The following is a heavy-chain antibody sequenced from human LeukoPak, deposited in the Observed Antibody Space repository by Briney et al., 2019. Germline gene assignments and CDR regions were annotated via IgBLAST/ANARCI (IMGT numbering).Heavy chain of an antibody. V-gene: IGHV3-7*01. CDR3: ARGGNSSWDY. Sequence: GGSLRLSCAASGFTFSSYAMSWVRQAPGKGLEWVANIKPDGSEKYYVDSLKGRFTISRDNAKNSLYLQMNSLRVEDTAVYYCARGGNSSWDYWGQGALVTVSS. CDR1: GFTFSSYA. D-gene: IGHD6-6*01. J-gene: IGHJ4*02. CDR2: IKPDGSEK.